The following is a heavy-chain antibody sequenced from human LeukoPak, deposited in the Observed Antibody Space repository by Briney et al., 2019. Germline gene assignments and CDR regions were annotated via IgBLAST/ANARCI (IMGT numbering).Heavy chain of an antibody. CDR1: GFTFSSYA. CDR2: ISYDGSNK. CDR3: ARDSDLDYYGSGSYSDY. V-gene: IGHV3-30*14. J-gene: IGHJ4*02. Sequence: GGSLRLSCAASGFTFSSYAMHWVRQAPGKGLEWVAVISYDGSNKYYADSVKDRFTISRDNSKNTLYLQMGSLRAEDMAVYYCARDSDLDYYGSGSYSDYWGQGTLVTVSS. D-gene: IGHD3-10*01.